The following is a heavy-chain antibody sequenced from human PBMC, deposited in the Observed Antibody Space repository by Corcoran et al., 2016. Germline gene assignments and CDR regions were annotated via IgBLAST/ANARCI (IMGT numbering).Heavy chain of an antibody. CDR3: ARSLPPGPVSVRGVGAFDS. D-gene: IGHD3-10*02. CDR2: TYYRSKWYN. CDR1: GDSVSSNSAA. J-gene: IGHJ3*02. Sequence: QVQLQQSGPGLVKPSQTLSLTCAISGDSVSSNSAAWNWIRQSPSRGLEWLGRTYYRSKWYNDYAVSVKSRITINPDTSKNQFSLQLNSVTPEDTAVYDCARSLPPGPVSVRGVGAFDSWGQGTMVTVSS. V-gene: IGHV6-1*01.